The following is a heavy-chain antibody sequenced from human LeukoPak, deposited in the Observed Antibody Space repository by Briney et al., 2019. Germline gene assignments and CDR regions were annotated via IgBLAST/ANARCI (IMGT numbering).Heavy chain of an antibody. Sequence: PGGSLRLSCAASGFTFSSYGMSWVRQAPGKGLEWVSAISGSGGSTYYADSVKGRFTISRDNAKNSLYLQMNSLRAEDTAVYYCARANSGPLDYWGQGVLVTVSS. CDR3: ARANSGPLDY. D-gene: IGHD5-12*01. CDR1: GFTFSSYG. V-gene: IGHV3-23*01. CDR2: ISGSGGST. J-gene: IGHJ4*02.